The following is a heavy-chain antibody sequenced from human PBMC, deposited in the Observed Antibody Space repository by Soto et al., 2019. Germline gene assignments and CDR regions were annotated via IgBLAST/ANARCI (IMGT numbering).Heavy chain of an antibody. J-gene: IGHJ6*02. D-gene: IGHD2-8*01. CDR1: ADDFVSYR. V-gene: IGHV5-51*01. CDR2: VRPGDSET. Sequence: GESLKISCKGPADDFVSYRIGWVRQVSGKGLEWIGHVRPGDSETRYGPSFHGHVSISADKSISTVYLHWTNLKASDTGVYYCARHVGEVGYCINGVCRMDLWGQGTTVTVS. CDR3: ARHVGEVGYCINGVCRMDL.